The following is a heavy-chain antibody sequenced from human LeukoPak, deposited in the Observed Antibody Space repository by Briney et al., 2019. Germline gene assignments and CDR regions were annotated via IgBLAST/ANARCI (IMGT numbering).Heavy chain of an antibody. CDR2: IYHSGST. D-gene: IGHD3-22*01. Sequence: SETLSLTCTVSGYSISSGYYWCWIRQPPGKGLEWIGSIYHSGSTYYNPSLKSRGTISVDTSKNQLTLKLSSVTAADTAVYYCARVASITMIVVVDYYYYYMDVWGKGTTVTISS. CDR1: GYSISSGYY. V-gene: IGHV4-38-2*02. CDR3: ARVASITMIVVVDYYYYYMDV. J-gene: IGHJ6*03.